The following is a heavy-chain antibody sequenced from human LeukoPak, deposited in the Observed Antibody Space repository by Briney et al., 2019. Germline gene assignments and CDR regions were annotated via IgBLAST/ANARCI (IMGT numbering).Heavy chain of an antibody. V-gene: IGHV4-59*01. D-gene: IGHD5-18*01. Sequence: ASETLSLTCTVSGGSISSYYWSWIRQPPGKGLEWIGYIYYSGSTNYDPSLKSRVTISVDTSKNQFSLKLSSVTAADTAVYYCARGRPRRGYSYTFFDYWGQGTLVTVSS. J-gene: IGHJ4*02. CDR1: GGSISSYY. CDR3: ARGRPRRGYSYTFFDY. CDR2: IYYSGST.